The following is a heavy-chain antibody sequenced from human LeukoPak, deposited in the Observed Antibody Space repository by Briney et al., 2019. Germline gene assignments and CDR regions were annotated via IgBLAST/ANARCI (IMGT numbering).Heavy chain of an antibody. CDR2: IIPILGIA. J-gene: IGHJ6*02. Sequence: SVKVSCKASGGTFTSYAISCVRQAPGQGLEWMGRIIPILGIANSPPQFQGRVTIPADKSTSTAYMELSSLRSEDTAVYYCARDRQIVGANYYYGMDVWGQGTTVTVSS. CDR1: GGTFTSYA. D-gene: IGHD1-26*01. CDR3: ARDRQIVGANYYYGMDV. V-gene: IGHV1-69*04.